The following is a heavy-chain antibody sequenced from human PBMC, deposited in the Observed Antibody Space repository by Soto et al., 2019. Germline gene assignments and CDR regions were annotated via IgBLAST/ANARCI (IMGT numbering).Heavy chain of an antibody. V-gene: IGHV1-46*03. Sequence: ASVKVSCKASGYTFTSYYIHWVRQAPGQGLEWVGLINPSGGSTTYAQKFQGRVTMTRDTSTSTVYMELNSLRSEDTAVYYCSRVDPGETSPFDHWGQGTLVTVSS. J-gene: IGHJ4*02. CDR2: INPSGGST. D-gene: IGHD3-10*01. CDR3: SRVDPGETSPFDH. CDR1: GYTFTSYY.